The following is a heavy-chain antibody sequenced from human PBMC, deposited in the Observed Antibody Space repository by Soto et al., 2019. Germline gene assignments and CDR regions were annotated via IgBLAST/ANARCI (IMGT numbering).Heavy chain of an antibody. V-gene: IGHV3-23*01. J-gene: IGHJ4*02. CDR1: GFNFGSYA. CDR2: VSGSGSSP. CDR3: VKGKESGYRGAFDS. Sequence: EEQLLESGGGLVQLGGSLRLSCAATGFNFGSYAMGWVRQAPGKGLEWVSGVSGSGSSPYYADSVKGRLTISKDKSKNTLYLDLNNLRSEDTAVYFCVKGKESGYRGAFDSWGQGTMVTVSS. D-gene: IGHD5-18*01.